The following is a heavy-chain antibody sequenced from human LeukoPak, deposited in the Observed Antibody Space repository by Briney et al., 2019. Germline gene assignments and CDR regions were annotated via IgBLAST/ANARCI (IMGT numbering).Heavy chain of an antibody. CDR1: GYTFTGYY. D-gene: IGHD7-27*01. J-gene: IGHJ4*02. CDR3: ARDYGEALGTGDY. V-gene: IGHV1-2*02. Sequence: ASVTVSCTASGYTFTGYYMHWVRQAPGQGLEWMGWINPNSGGKNYAQTFQGRVTMTRDTSISTAYMELSRLRSDDTAVYYCARDYGEALGTGDYWGQGTMVTVSS. CDR2: INPNSGGK.